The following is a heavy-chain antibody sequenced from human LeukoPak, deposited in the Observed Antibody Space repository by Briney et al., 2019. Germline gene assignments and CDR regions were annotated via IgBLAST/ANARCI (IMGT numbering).Heavy chain of an antibody. CDR2: ISYDGSNK. J-gene: IGHJ6*02. CDR3: ARDRGKLSGMDV. D-gene: IGHD3-10*01. V-gene: IGHV3-30*19. CDR1: GFIFRSYG. Sequence: GGSLRLSCAASGFIFRSYGMHWVRQAPGKGLEWVAVISYDGSNKYYADSVKGRFTISRDNSKNTLYLQMNSLRAEDTAVYYCARDRGKLSGMDVWGQGTTVTVSS.